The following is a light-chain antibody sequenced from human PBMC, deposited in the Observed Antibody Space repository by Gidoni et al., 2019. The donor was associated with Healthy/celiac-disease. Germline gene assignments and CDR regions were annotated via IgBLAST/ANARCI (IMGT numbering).Light chain of an antibody. CDR1: QSVSSY. CDR2: DAS. CDR3: QQRSNPYT. Sequence: EIVLTQSPATLSLSPGERATLSCRASQSVSSYLAWYQQKPGQAPRLLIYDASNRATGIPARFRGSGSGTDFTRTISSLEPEDFAVYYCQQRSNPYTFGQGTKLEIK. J-gene: IGKJ2*01. V-gene: IGKV3-11*01.